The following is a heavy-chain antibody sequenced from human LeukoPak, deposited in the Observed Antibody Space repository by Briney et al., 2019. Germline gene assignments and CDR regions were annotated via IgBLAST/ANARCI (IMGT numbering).Heavy chain of an antibody. CDR1: GFTFSDYY. CDR2: ISSSGSTI. CDR3: ATTLGLWFGDPVGYFDY. J-gene: IGHJ4*02. V-gene: IGHV3-11*01. Sequence: GGSLRLSCAASGFTFSDYYMSWIRQAPGKGLEGVSYISSSGSTIYYADSVKGRFTISRDNAKNSLYLQMNSLRAEDTAVYYCATTLGLWFGDPVGYFDYWGQGTLVTVSS. D-gene: IGHD3-10*01.